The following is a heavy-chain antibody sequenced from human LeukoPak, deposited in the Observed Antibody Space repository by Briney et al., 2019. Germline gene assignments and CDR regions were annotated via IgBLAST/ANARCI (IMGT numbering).Heavy chain of an antibody. D-gene: IGHD1-26*01. CDR3: VRDRELNY. J-gene: IGHJ4*02. V-gene: IGHV4-59*01. CDR2: IYNSGST. Sequence: SETLSLACTVSGGSISIYYWSWIRQPPGKGLEWIGYIYNSGSTIYNPSLKSRATISVDTSENQFSLRLTSVTAADTAVYYCVRDRELNYWGQGTLVTVSS. CDR1: GGSISIYY.